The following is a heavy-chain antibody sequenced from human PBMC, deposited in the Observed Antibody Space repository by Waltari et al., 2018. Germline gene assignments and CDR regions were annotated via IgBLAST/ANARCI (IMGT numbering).Heavy chain of an antibody. J-gene: IGHJ4*02. V-gene: IGHV4-30-4*08. CDR1: GGSVTSGQYY. CDR3: ARGTSGWGRFDY. D-gene: IGHD6-19*01. Sequence: QVQLQESGPGLVKPSQTLSLTCTVSGGSVTSGQYYWSWIRQPPGKGLEWIGNIYDSGSTYYNPSLKSRVTISVDTSESQLSLKLNSVKAADTAVYYCARGTSGWGRFDYWGQGTLVTVSS. CDR2: IYDSGST.